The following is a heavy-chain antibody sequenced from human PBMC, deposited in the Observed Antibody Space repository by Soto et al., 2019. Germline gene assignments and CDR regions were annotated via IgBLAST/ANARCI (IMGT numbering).Heavy chain of an antibody. V-gene: IGHV4-34*12. Sequence: EPLSLTCADSGDCLSGYYWSWIRQPPGKGLEWIGQIFRGGGTNYSPSLKSRVTISVDTSKNQLSLELSSVTAADTAVYYCARPHYDSNTFYSFFDYWGQGTLVTVSS. CDR2: IFRGGGT. CDR3: ARPHYDSNTFYSFFDY. D-gene: IGHD3-22*01. J-gene: IGHJ4*02. CDR1: GDCLSGYY.